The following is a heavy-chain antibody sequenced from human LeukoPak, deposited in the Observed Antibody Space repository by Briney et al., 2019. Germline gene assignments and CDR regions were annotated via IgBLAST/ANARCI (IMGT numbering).Heavy chain of an antibody. CDR3: AREGSYRSLDY. Sequence: GGSLRLSCAASGFTVSSNYMSWVRQAPGKGLEWVSVIYSGGSTYYADSVKGRFTISRDNSKNTLYLQMNSLRAEDTAVYYCAREGSYRSLDYWGQGTLVTVSS. CDR1: GFTVSSNY. V-gene: IGHV3-53*01. J-gene: IGHJ4*02. D-gene: IGHD1-26*01. CDR2: IYSGGST.